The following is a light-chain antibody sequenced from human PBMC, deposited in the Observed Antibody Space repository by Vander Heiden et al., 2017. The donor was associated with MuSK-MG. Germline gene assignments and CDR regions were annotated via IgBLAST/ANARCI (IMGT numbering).Light chain of an antibody. J-gene: IGKJ1*01. Sequence: EIVLTQSPGTVSLSPGERATLSCRASQSGSSSYLAWYQQKPGQAPRLLIYGASSRATGIPDRFSGSGSGTDFTLTISRLEPEDFAVYYCQQDGSSPQTFGQGTKVEIK. CDR2: GAS. CDR1: QSGSSSY. CDR3: QQDGSSPQT. V-gene: IGKV3-20*01.